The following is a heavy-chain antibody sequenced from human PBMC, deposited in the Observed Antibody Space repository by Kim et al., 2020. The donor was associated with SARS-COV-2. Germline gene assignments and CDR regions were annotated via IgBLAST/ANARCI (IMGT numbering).Heavy chain of an antibody. CDR1: GFTFSSQA. Sequence: GGSLRLSCAASGFTFSSQAMTWVRQAPGKGLEWVSVVSGAGRTTYYADSVKGRFTISRDNSRNTLSLQRNNLRVEETAVYYCAKALGLAENYWGQGTLVTVSS. CDR2: VSGAGRTT. D-gene: IGHD3-9*01. CDR3: AKALGLAENY. V-gene: IGHV3-23*03. J-gene: IGHJ4*02.